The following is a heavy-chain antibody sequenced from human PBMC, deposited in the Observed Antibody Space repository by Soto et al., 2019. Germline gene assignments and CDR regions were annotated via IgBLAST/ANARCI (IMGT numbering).Heavy chain of an antibody. Sequence: ASVKVSCKASGYTFTGYYMHWVRQAPGQGLEWMGWINPNSGGTNYAQKFQGWVTMTRDTSISTAYMELSRLRSEYTAVYYCAREYSSSWYSYGMDVWGQGSTVTVS. D-gene: IGHD6-13*01. J-gene: IGHJ6*02. CDR1: GYTFTGYY. CDR2: INPNSGGT. CDR3: AREYSSSWYSYGMDV. V-gene: IGHV1-2*04.